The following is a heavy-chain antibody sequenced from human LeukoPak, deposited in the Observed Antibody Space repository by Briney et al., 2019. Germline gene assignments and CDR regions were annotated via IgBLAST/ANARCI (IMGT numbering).Heavy chain of an antibody. CDR2: IYYSGST. CDR3: ARALAWGGSYYNYYYMDV. D-gene: IGHD1-26*01. Sequence: SETLSLTCTVSGGSISSYYWSWIRQPPGKGLEWIGYIYYSGSTNYNPSLKSRVTISVDTSKNQFSLKLSSVTAADTAVYYCARALAWGGSYYNYYYMDVWGKGTTITVSS. V-gene: IGHV4-59*01. CDR1: GGSISSYY. J-gene: IGHJ6*03.